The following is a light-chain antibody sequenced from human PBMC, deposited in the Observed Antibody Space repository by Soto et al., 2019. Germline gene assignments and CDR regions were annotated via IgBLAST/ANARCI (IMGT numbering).Light chain of an antibody. J-gene: IGKJ2*01. CDR2: AAS. CDR1: QSIANY. Sequence: DIQMTQSPPSLSASVGDTVTITCRASQSIANYLNWYQQKPGKAPKLLISAASSLQSGVPSRFSGIGSGTDFTLTISSLQPEDSATYYCQQSYGIPRTFGQGTKLEIK. CDR3: QQSYGIPRT. V-gene: IGKV1-39*01.